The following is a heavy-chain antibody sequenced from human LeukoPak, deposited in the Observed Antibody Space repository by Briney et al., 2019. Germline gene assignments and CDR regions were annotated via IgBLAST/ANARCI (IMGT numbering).Heavy chain of an antibody. CDR1: GFTFSSYG. J-gene: IGHJ4*02. V-gene: IGHV3-33*06. Sequence: GRSLRLSCAASGFTFSSYGMHWVRQAPGKGLEWVAVIWYDGSNKYYADSVKGRFTISRDNSKNTLYLQMNSLRAEETAMYYCAEDSPPTPFDYWGQGTLVTVSS. CDR3: AEDSPPTPFDY. CDR2: IWYDGSNK.